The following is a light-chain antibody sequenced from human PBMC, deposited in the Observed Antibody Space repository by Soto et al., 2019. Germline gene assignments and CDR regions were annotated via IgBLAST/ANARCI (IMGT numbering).Light chain of an antibody. V-gene: IGLV2-23*02. CDR1: SSDVGSYNL. J-gene: IGLJ1*01. CDR3: CSYAGSPDV. CDR2: EVS. Sequence: QSALTQPASVSGSPGQSITISCTGTSSDVGSYNLVSWYQQHPGKAPKVMIYEVSKRPSGVSNRFSGCKSGNTASLTISGLQAEDEADYYCCSYAGSPDVFGTGTKLTVL.